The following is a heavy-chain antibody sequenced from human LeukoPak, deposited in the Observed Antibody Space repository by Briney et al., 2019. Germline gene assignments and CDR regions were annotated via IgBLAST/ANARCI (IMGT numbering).Heavy chain of an antibody. CDR2: ISSSGSSI. V-gene: IGHV3-48*03. D-gene: IGHD3-10*01. J-gene: IGHJ4*02. CDR3: ARMHGEIDY. CDR1: TFSFRNFA. Sequence: GGSLRLSCAASTFSFRNFAMSWVRLAPGKGLEWVSYISSSGSSIYYADSVKGRFTISRDNAKNSLYLQMNSLRAEDTAVYYCARMHGEIDYWGQGTLVTVSS.